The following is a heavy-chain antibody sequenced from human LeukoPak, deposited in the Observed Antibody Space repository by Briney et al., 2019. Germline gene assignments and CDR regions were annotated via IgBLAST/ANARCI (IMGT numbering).Heavy chain of an antibody. Sequence: PGGSLRLSCAASGFTFSDYYMDWVRQAPGKGLEWVGRTRNRATGYTTEYAASVKGRFTISRDNSKNSLYLQMNSLKTEDTAMYYCARAFCYSGGTCYSDYDDYWGQGALVTVSS. CDR2: TRNRATGYTT. J-gene: IGHJ4*02. V-gene: IGHV3-72*01. CDR1: GFTFSDYY. D-gene: IGHD2-15*01. CDR3: ARAFCYSGGTCYSDYDDY.